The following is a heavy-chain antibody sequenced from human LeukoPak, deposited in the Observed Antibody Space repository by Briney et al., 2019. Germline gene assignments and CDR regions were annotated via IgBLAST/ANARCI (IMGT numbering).Heavy chain of an antibody. V-gene: IGHV1-18*01. D-gene: IGHD3-9*01. J-gene: IGHJ3*02. CDR2: ISAYNGNT. Sequence: GASVKVSCKASGYTFTSYGISWVRQAPGEGLEWMGWISAYNGNTNYAQKLQGRVTMTTDTSTSTAYMELRSLRSDDTAVYYCASSPYYDILTGFAFDAFDIWGQGTMVTVSS. CDR3: ASSPYYDILTGFAFDAFDI. CDR1: GYTFTSYG.